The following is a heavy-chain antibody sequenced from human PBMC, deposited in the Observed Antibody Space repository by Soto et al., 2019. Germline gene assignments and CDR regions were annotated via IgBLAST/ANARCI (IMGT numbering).Heavy chain of an antibody. J-gene: IGHJ5*02. Sequence: GSLRLSCAASGFTFSSYAMSWVRQAPGKGLEWVSAISGSGGSTYYADSVKGRFTISRDNSKNTLYLQMNSLRAEDTAVYYCAKGTRILWFGESHNWFDPWGQGTLVTVSS. CDR3: AKGTRILWFGESHNWFDP. V-gene: IGHV3-23*01. CDR1: GFTFSSYA. CDR2: ISGSGGST. D-gene: IGHD3-10*01.